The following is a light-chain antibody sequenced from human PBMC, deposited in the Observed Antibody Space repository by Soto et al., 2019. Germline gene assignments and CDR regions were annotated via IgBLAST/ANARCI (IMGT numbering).Light chain of an antibody. CDR1: HTVSRN. CDR2: DIS. CDR3: QQRNKWPPVT. V-gene: IGKV3-11*01. J-gene: IGKJ4*01. Sequence: EVVMTQSPATLSVSPGERATLSCRASHTVSRNLAWYQQRPGQAPRLLIYDISNRATGVPTRFSGSRSGTDFTLTISSLEPEDFAVYYCQQRNKWPPVTFGGGTKVDIK.